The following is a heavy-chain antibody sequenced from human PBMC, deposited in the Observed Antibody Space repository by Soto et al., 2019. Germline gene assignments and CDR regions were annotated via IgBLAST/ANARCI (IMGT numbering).Heavy chain of an antibody. J-gene: IGHJ4*02. CDR3: ASGSGHYYDSSGYPD. V-gene: IGHV4-39*01. CDR2: IYYSGST. CDR1: GGSISSSSYY. Sequence: PSETLSLTCTVSGGSISSSSYYWGWIRQPPGKGLEWIGSIYYSGSTYYNPSLKSRVTISVDTSKNQFSLKLSSVTAADTAVYYCASGSGHYYDSSGYPDWGQGTLVTVSS. D-gene: IGHD3-22*01.